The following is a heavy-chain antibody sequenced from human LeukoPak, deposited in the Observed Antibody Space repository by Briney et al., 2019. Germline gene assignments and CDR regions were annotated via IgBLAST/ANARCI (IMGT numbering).Heavy chain of an antibody. CDR1: GFTFSSYE. D-gene: IGHD3-10*02. CDR2: ISSSGSTI. Sequence: SGGSLRLSCAASGFTFSSYEMNWVRQAPGEGLEWVSYISSSGSTIYYADSVKGRFTISRDNAKNSLYLQMNRLRAEDTAVYYCAELGITMIGGVWGKGTTVTISS. J-gene: IGHJ6*04. CDR3: AELGITMIGGV. V-gene: IGHV3-48*03.